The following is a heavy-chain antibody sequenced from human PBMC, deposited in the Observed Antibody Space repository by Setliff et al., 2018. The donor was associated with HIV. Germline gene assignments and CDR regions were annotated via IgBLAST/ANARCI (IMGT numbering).Heavy chain of an antibody. V-gene: IGHV4-34*01. CDR1: GGSFSGSFSPYY. CDR3: ARGRPFGKFVDYFDS. CDR2: IDHSGST. D-gene: IGHD2-21*01. J-gene: IGHJ4*02. Sequence: SETLSLTCAVYGGSFSGSFSPYYWNWIRQPPGKGLEWIGEIDHSGSTNYNPSLKSRVTISVDTSKNQFSLNLRTVTAADTAIYFCARGRPFGKFVDYFDSWGQGKLVTVSS.